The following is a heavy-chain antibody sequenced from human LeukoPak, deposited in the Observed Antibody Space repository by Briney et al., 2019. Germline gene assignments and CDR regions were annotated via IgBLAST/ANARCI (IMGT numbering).Heavy chain of an antibody. CDR3: TRRTAFDI. CDR2: ISSTSDNI. Sequence: GGSLRLSCAASGFTFSIYSMNWVRQDSGEGLEWVSSISSTSDNIYYADSVKGRFTISRDNAKKSLYLQMNNLRAEDTAVYYCTRRTAFDIWGQGTMVTVSS. J-gene: IGHJ3*02. CDR1: GFTFSIYS. V-gene: IGHV3-21*01.